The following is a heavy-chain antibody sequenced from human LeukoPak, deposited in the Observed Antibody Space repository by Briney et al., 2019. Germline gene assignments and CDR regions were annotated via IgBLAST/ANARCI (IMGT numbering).Heavy chain of an antibody. CDR2: ISGSGGST. CDR3: AKDRRSGWYFDY. CDR1: GFTFSSYA. J-gene: IGHJ4*02. V-gene: IGHV3-23*01. D-gene: IGHD6-19*01. Sequence: GGSLRLSCAASGFTFSSYAMSWVRQAPGKGLEWVSAISGSGGSTYYADSVKGRFTISRDNSKSTLYLQMNSLRAEDTAVYYCAKDRRSGWYFDYWGQGTLVTVSS.